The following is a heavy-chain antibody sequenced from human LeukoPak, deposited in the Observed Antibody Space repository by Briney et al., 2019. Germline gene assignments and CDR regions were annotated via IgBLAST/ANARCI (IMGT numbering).Heavy chain of an antibody. V-gene: IGHV6-1*01. CDR2: TYYRSKWYN. D-gene: IGHD3-3*02. J-gene: IGHJ3*02. Sequence: SQTLSLTCVISGDSVSSNSVAWNWIRQSPSRGLEWLGRTYYRSKWYNAYAVSMKSRITITPDTSNNQFSLQLNSVTPDDTAVYYCARELGSFDIWGQGTKVTVSS. CDR3: ARELGSFDI. CDR1: GDSVSSNSVA.